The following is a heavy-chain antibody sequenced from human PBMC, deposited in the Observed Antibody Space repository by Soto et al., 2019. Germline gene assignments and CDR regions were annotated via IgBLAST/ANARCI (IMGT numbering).Heavy chain of an antibody. D-gene: IGHD3-16*02. V-gene: IGHV1-18*04. CDR3: ARGRVTFGGAIAIFDY. CDR1: GYTFTSYG. CDR2: SSAYNGNT. J-gene: IGHJ4*02. Sequence: QVQLVQSGAEVKKPGASVKVSCKASGYTFTSYGISWVLQAPGQGLEWMGWSSAYNGNTNYAQKLQGRVTMTTDTSTSTAYTELRGLGSGDTAVYYCARGRVTFGGAIAIFDYWGQGTLVTVSS.